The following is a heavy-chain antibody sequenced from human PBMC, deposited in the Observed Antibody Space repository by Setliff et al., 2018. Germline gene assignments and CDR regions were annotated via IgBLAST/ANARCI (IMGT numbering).Heavy chain of an antibody. Sequence: ASVKVSCKASGYTFTSYGISWVRQAPGQGLEWMGYINTYNGDTYYAQKLQVRVTMTTDTSTCTAYMELRGLTSDDTAVYYCSRLVRYCSKTTCQTASGAELWGQGMLVTVSS. D-gene: IGHD2-8*01. J-gene: IGHJ4*02. CDR2: INTYNGDT. CDR1: GYTFTSYG. CDR3: SRLVRYCSKTTCQTASGAEL. V-gene: IGHV1-18*01.